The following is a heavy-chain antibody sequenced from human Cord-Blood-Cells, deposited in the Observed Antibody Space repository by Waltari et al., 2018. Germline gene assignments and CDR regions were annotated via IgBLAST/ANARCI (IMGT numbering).Heavy chain of an antibody. D-gene: IGHD5-12*01. CDR2: FDPEDGET. J-gene: IGHJ4*02. V-gene: IGHV1-24*01. CDR3: ATVGNRAALRFPDY. Sequence: QVQLVQSGAEVKKPGASVKVSCKVSGYTLTELSLHWVRPAPGKGLEWMGGFDPEDGETIYAQKFQGRVTMTEDTSTDTAYMELSSLRSEDTAVYYCATVGNRAALRFPDYWGQGTLVTVSS. CDR1: GYTLTELS.